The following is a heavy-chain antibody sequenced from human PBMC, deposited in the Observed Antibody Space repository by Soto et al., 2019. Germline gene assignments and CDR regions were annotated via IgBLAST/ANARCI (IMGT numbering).Heavy chain of an antibody. CDR1: GFTFSSYE. Sequence: GGSLRLSCAASGFTFSSYEMNWVRQAPGKGLEWVSCISSSGSTIYYADSVKGRFTISRDNAKNSLYLQMNSLRAEDTAVYYCARSYGGTPNFDYWGQGTLVTVSS. J-gene: IGHJ4*02. D-gene: IGHD4-17*01. V-gene: IGHV3-48*03. CDR2: ISSSGSTI. CDR3: ARSYGGTPNFDY.